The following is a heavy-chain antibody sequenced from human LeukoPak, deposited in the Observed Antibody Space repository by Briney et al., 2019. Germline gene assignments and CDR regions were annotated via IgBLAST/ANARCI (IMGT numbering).Heavy chain of an antibody. J-gene: IGHJ4*02. Sequence: GGSLRLSCAASGFSFSDAWMSWVRQIPGKGLEWVSYISSSGSTIYYADSVKGRFTISRDNAKNSLYLQMNSLRAEDTAVYYCARDPGYYYDSSGYLDYWGQGTLVTVSS. V-gene: IGHV3-11*04. D-gene: IGHD3-22*01. CDR3: ARDPGYYYDSSGYLDY. CDR1: GFSFSDAW. CDR2: ISSSGSTI.